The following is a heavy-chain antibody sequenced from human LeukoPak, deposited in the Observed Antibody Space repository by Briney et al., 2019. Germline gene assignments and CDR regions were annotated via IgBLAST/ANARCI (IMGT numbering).Heavy chain of an antibody. V-gene: IGHV3-53*01. J-gene: IGHJ4*02. Sequence: PGGSLRLSCAASGFTVSSNYMSWVRQAPGKGLEWVSVIYSGGSTYYADSVKGRFTISRDNSKNTLYLQMNSLRAEDTAVYYCARVKFKVATWGSYYFDYWGQGTLVTVSS. CDR1: GFTVSSNY. CDR2: IYSGGST. D-gene: IGHD5-12*01. CDR3: ARVKFKVATWGSYYFDY.